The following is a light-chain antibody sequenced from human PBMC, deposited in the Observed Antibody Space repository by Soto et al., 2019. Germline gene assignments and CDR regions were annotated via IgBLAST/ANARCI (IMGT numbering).Light chain of an antibody. Sequence: EFVLTQSPGTLSLSPGERATLSCRASQTVRNNYLAWYQQIPGQAPRLLIYDGSSRATGIPDRFSGGGSGPDFTLTISRLEPEDFGVYCCQQFSSYPLTFGGGTMVEIK. CDR2: DGS. V-gene: IGKV3-20*01. CDR1: QTVRNNY. CDR3: QQFSSYPLT. J-gene: IGKJ4*01.